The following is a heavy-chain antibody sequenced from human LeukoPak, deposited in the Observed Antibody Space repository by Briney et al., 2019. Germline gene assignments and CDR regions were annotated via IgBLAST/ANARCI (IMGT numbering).Heavy chain of an antibody. D-gene: IGHD4-17*01. CDR3: ARADGDYAGY. V-gene: IGHV4-30-4*08. J-gene: IGHJ4*02. Sequence: SETLSLTCTVSGGSISSGDYYWSWIRQPPGKGLEWIGYIYYSGSTYYNPSLKSRVTISVDTSKNQSSLKLSSVTAADTAVYYCARADGDYAGYWGQGTLVTVSS. CDR1: GGSISSGDYY. CDR2: IYYSGST.